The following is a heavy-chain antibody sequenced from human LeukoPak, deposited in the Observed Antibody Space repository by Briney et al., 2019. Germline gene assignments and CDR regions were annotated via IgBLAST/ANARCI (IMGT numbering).Heavy chain of an antibody. CDR3: AKDRSEWYSSGLDY. Sequence: PGGSLRLSCAASGFTFSSYGMHWVRQAPGKGLEWVAVISYDGSNKYYADSVKGRFTISRDNSKNTLYLQMNSLRAEDTAVYYCAKDRSEWYSSGLDYWGQGTLVTVSS. D-gene: IGHD6-19*01. CDR2: ISYDGSNK. CDR1: GFTFSSYG. V-gene: IGHV3-30*18. J-gene: IGHJ4*02.